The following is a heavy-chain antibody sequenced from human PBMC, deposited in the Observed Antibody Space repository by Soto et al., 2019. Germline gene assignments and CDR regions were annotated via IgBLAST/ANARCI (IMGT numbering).Heavy chain of an antibody. CDR2: IYYSGST. V-gene: IGHV4-30-4*01. CDR1: GGSISSGDYY. Sequence: SETLSLTCTVSGGSISSGDYYWSWIRQPPGKGLEWIGYIYYSGSTYYNPSLKSRVTISVDTSKNQFSLKLSSVTAADTAVYYCGRGRADYNFWSGTPWGQGTLVIVSS. D-gene: IGHD3-3*01. J-gene: IGHJ4*02. CDR3: GRGRADYNFWSGTP.